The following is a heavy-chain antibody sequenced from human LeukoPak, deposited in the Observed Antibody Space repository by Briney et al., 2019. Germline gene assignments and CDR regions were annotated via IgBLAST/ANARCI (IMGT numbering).Heavy chain of an antibody. Sequence: GGSLRLSCAASGFTFSRYSMNWVRQAPGKGLEWVSYISRSGSTIYYADSVKGRFTISRDNAKNSLYLQMNSLGDEDTAVYYCARDTEHLYFVFDYWGQGTLVTVSS. CDR2: ISRSGSTI. V-gene: IGHV3-48*02. J-gene: IGHJ4*02. CDR3: ARDTEHLYFVFDY. D-gene: IGHD2-2*02. CDR1: GFTFSRYS.